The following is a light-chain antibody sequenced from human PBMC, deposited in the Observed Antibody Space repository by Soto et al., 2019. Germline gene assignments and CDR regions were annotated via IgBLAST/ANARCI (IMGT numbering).Light chain of an antibody. Sequence: DIQMTQSPSTLSASVVDIVTITCRASQSIGSSLAWYQLKPGKAPKVLIYKASTLKSGVPSRFSGSGSGTEFTLTISSLQPDDFATYYCQHYNSYSEAFGQGTKVDI. CDR2: KAS. CDR1: QSIGSS. CDR3: QHYNSYSEA. J-gene: IGKJ1*01. V-gene: IGKV1-5*03.